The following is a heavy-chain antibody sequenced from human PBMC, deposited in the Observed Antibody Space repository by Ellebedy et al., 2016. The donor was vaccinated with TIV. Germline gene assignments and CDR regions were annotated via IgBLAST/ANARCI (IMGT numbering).Heavy chain of an antibody. CDR3: ARAVVRGRDY. CDR2: IYYSGST. D-gene: IGHD3-10*01. Sequence: MPGGSLRLSCTVSGGSISSYYWSWIRQPPGKGLEWIGYIYYSGSTSYNPSLKSRVTISVDTSKNQFSLKLSSVTAADTAVYYCARAVVRGRDYWGQGTLVTVSS. V-gene: IGHV4-59*01. CDR1: GGSISSYY. J-gene: IGHJ4*02.